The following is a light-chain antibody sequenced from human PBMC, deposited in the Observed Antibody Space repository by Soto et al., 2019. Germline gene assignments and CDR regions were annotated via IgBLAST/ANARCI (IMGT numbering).Light chain of an antibody. Sequence: DIQMSQSPSTLSASVGDRVTITCRASQSISTWLAWYQQKPGKAPKVLIHTASSLQTGVPSRFSGSGSGTEFTLTISSLQPEDFATYYCQQRHSYPITFGQGTRLEI. V-gene: IGKV1-5*01. J-gene: IGKJ5*01. CDR1: QSISTW. CDR2: TAS. CDR3: QQRHSYPIT.